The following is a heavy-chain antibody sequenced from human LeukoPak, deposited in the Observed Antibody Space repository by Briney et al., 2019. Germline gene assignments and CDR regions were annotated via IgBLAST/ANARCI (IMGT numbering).Heavy chain of an antibody. Sequence: SETLSLTCTVSGGSISSSSYYWGWIRQPPGKGLEWIGSIYYSGSTYYNPSLKSRVTISVDTSKNQFSLKLSSVTAADTAVYYCARVPRYYDILTGIVDYWGQGTLVTVSS. CDR2: IYYSGST. CDR3: ARVPRYYDILTGIVDY. J-gene: IGHJ4*02. CDR1: GGSISSSSYY. D-gene: IGHD3-9*01. V-gene: IGHV4-39*07.